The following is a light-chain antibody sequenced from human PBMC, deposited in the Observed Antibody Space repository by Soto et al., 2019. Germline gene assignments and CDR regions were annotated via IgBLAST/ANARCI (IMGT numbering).Light chain of an antibody. Sequence: QSALTQPACVSGSPGQSITISCTGTSSDVGGYNYVSWYQQHPGKAPKLMIYEVSNRPSGVSNRFSGSKSGNTASLTISGLQAEDEADYYCSSYTRSSTYVFGTGTKANVL. CDR1: SSDVGGYNY. J-gene: IGLJ1*01. CDR3: SSYTRSSTYV. CDR2: EVS. V-gene: IGLV2-14*01.